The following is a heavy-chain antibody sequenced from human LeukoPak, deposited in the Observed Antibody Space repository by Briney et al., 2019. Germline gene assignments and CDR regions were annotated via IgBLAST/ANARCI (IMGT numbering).Heavy chain of an antibody. D-gene: IGHD5-24*01. CDR1: GFTFGDYA. CDR2: IRSKAYGGTT. J-gene: IGHJ4*02. V-gene: IGHV3-49*03. Sequence: PGGSLRLSCTASGFTFGDYAMSWFRQAPGKGLEWVGFIRSKAYGGTTEYAASVKGRFTISRDDSKSIAYPQMNSLKTEDTAVYYCTGDSRDGYTDFDYWGQGTLVTVSS. CDR3: TGDSRDGYTDFDY.